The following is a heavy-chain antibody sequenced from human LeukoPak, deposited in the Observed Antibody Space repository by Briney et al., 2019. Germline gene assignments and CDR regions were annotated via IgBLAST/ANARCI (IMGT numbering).Heavy chain of an antibody. Sequence: ASVKVSCKASGYTFTSYAMHWVRQAPGQRLEWMGWINAGNGNTKYSQKFQGRVTITADKSTSTAYMELSSLRSEDTAVYYCARDLGFGESNWFDPWGQGTLVTVSS. CDR3: ARDLGFGESNWFDP. V-gene: IGHV1-3*01. D-gene: IGHD3-10*01. CDR1: GYTFTSYA. J-gene: IGHJ5*02. CDR2: INAGNGNT.